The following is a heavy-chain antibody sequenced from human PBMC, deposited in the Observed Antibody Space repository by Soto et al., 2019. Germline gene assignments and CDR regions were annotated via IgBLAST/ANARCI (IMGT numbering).Heavy chain of an antibody. J-gene: IGHJ4*02. CDR3: AKDRKGSGWYITPFDY. D-gene: IGHD6-19*01. CDR2: ISGSGGST. CDR1: GFTFSSYA. Sequence: GGSLRLSCAASGFTFSSYAMSWVRQAPGKGLEWVSAISGSGGSTYYADSVKGRFTISRDNSKNTLYLQMNSLRAEDTAVCYCAKDRKGSGWYITPFDYWGQGTLVTVSS. V-gene: IGHV3-23*01.